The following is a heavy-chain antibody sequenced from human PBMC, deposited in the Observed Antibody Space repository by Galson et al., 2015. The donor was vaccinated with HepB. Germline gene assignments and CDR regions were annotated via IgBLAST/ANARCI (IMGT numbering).Heavy chain of an antibody. CDR1: GFTFDDYA. V-gene: IGHV3-9*01. J-gene: IGHJ4*02. Sequence: SLRLSCAASGFTFDDYAMHWVRHAPGKGLEWVSGISWNSGSIGYADSVKGRFTISRDNAKNSLHLQMNSLRAEDTALYYCAKDLSLSHCSGGSCYGGDFDYWGQGTLVTVSS. D-gene: IGHD2-15*01. CDR3: AKDLSLSHCSGGSCYGGDFDY. CDR2: ISWNSGSI.